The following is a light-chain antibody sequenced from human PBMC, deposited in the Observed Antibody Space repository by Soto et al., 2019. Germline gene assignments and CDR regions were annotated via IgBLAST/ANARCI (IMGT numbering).Light chain of an antibody. CDR3: SAYTTASTLL. Sequence: QSVLTQPASVSGSPGQSITISCTGTSSDVGAYNFVSWYQQYPGKAPKLMVYDVTKRPSGVSNRFSGSKSGNTASLSISGLQADDEADYHCSAYTTASTLLFGGGTKVTVL. CDR2: DVT. CDR1: SSDVGAYNF. J-gene: IGLJ2*01. V-gene: IGLV2-14*01.